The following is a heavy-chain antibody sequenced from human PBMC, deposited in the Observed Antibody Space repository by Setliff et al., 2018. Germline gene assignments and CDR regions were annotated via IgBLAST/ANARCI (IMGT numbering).Heavy chain of an antibody. CDR1: GGSFSTYY. D-gene: IGHD5-12*01. V-gene: IGHV4-34*01. J-gene: IGHJ3*02. CDR3: ASGDGYNYAFDI. Sequence: PSETLSLTCAVYGGSFSTYYWIWIRQPPGKGLEWIGEINHSGSTNYNPSLKSRVTISVDTSKNQFSLKLSSVTAADTAVYYCASGDGYNYAFDIWGQGTMVTVSS. CDR2: INHSGST.